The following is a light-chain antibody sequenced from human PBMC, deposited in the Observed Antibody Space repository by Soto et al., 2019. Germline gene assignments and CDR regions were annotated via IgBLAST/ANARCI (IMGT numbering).Light chain of an antibody. CDR2: AAS. CDR3: QQSYSKPT. V-gene: IGKV1-39*01. CDR1: QSIGTY. Sequence: DLQMPQSPSSLYASVGDRVPITCWATQSIGTYLNWYQERPGKAPKLLIYAASSLQSGVPARFSGSGSGTHFTLTISSLQPEDSATYSCQQSYSKPTFGQGTKVDIK. J-gene: IGKJ1*01.